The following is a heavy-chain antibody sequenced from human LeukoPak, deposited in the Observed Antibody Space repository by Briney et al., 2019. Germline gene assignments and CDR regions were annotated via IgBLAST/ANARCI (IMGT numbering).Heavy chain of an antibody. CDR3: AKTNRNYGGPHDY. CDR2: ISYDGSNK. CDR1: GFTFSSYA. J-gene: IGHJ4*02. D-gene: IGHD1-7*01. Sequence: GGSLRLSCAASGFTFSSYAMHWVRQAPGKGLEWVAVISYDGSNKYYADSVKGRFTISRDNSKNTLYLQMNSLRAEDTAVYYCAKTNRNYGGPHDYWRQGTLVTVSP. V-gene: IGHV3-30*04.